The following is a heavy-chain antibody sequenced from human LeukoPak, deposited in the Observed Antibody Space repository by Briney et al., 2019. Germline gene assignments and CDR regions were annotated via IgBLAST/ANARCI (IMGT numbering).Heavy chain of an antibody. V-gene: IGHV1-69*13. CDR3: ARILVSSGGYSYGYDF. D-gene: IGHD5-18*01. CDR1: GGTFISYA. CDR2: IIPIFGTA. Sequence: GASVKVSCKASGGTFISYAISWVRQAPGQGLEWMGGIIPIFGTANYAQKFQGRVTITADESTSTAYMELSSLRSEDTAVYYCARILVSSGGYSYGYDFWGQGALVTVSS. J-gene: IGHJ4*02.